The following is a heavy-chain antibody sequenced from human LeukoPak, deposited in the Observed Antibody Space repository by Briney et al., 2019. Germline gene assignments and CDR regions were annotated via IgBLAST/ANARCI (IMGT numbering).Heavy chain of an antibody. V-gene: IGHV4-38-2*02. J-gene: IGHJ4*02. CDR3: ARGSGDWTYYFDY. Sequence: PSETLSLTCTVSGYSISSGYLWGWIRQPPGKGLEWIGSTYHGGTTYSNPSLKSRVIISEDTSKNQFSLKLSSVTAADTAVYYCARGSGDWTYYFDYWGQGTLVTV. CDR2: TYHGGTT. CDR1: GYSISSGYL. D-gene: IGHD2-21*02.